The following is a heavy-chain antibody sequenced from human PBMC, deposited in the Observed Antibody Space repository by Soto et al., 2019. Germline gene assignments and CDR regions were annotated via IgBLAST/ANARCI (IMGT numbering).Heavy chain of an antibody. J-gene: IGHJ4*02. CDR3: ARDVSGSWFFDY. CDR1: GFTLGNYA. CDR2: ISDDGSNK. Sequence: PGGSLRLSCAASGFTLGNYAVHWVRQAPGKGLEWVALISDDGSNKNYADSVKGRFIISRDNSKNTLYLQMNSLRSEDTAVYYCARDVSGSWFFDYWGQGTLVTVSS. D-gene: IGHD2-15*01. V-gene: IGHV3-30-3*01.